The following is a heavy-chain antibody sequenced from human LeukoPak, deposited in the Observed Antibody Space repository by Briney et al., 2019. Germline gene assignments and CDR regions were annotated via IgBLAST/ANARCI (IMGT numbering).Heavy chain of an antibody. J-gene: IGHJ4*02. CDR2: IKNDGSFT. Sequence: PGGSLRLSCAASGFTFSSYTMNWVRQAPGKGLVWVSGIKNDGSFTGYADSVKGRFSISRDNAKNTLFLQMNSLRAEDTAVYYCASGIVPTTEGGRRDYWGQGTLVTVSS. D-gene: IGHD5-12*01. V-gene: IGHV3-74*01. CDR3: ASGIVPTTEGGRRDY. CDR1: GFTFSSYT.